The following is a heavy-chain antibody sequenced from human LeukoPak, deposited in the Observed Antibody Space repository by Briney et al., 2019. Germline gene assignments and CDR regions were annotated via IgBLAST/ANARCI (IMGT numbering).Heavy chain of an antibody. D-gene: IGHD6-13*01. CDR1: GFTFSSYA. Sequence: GSLRLSCAASGFTFSSYAMSWVRQPPGKGLEWIGEINHSGSTNYNPSLKSRVTISVDTSKNQFSLKLSSVTAADTAVYYCAREGRPFPMLVQVYGFPYYYYGMDVWGQGTSVTVSS. CDR3: AREGRPFPMLVQVYGFPYYYYGMDV. CDR2: INHSGST. V-gene: IGHV4-34*01. J-gene: IGHJ6*02.